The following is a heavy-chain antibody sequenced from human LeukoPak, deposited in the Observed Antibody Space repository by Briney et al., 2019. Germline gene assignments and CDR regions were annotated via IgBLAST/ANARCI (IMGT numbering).Heavy chain of an antibody. CDR1: GGSINNYY. Sequence: PSETLSLTCAVSGGSINNYYWSWIRKPPGKGLEWIGYISATGSTNYNPSLKSRVTISIDTPKKQFSLNMNSVTAADTAVYHCARLTEYQLTYRFYGFDYWGQGTRVTVS. V-gene: IGHV4-4*09. J-gene: IGHJ3*01. D-gene: IGHD3-16*02. CDR3: ARLTEYQLTYRFYGFDY. CDR2: ISATGST.